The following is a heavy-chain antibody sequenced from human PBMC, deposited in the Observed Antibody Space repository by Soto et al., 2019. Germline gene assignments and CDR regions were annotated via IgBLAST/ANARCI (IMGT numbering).Heavy chain of an antibody. CDR1: GGSINSGGYY. CDR2: IYYSGST. V-gene: IGHV4-31*03. CDR3: ARHDFWSGYHAQNWFDP. Sequence: SETLDLTSTVSGGSINSGGYYWSWIRQHPGKGLEWIGYIYYSGSTYYNPSLKSRVTISVDTSKNQFSLKLSSVTAADTAVYYCARHDFWSGYHAQNWFDPWGQGTLVTVSS. D-gene: IGHD3-3*01. J-gene: IGHJ5*02.